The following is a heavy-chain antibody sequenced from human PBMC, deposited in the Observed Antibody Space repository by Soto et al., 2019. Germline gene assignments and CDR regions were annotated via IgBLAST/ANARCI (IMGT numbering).Heavy chain of an antibody. Sequence: EVQLLESGGDLVQPGGSLRLSCAASGFSFSDYSMNWVRQAPGKGLEWVSFIDLSGTKTYYRDSVKGRFTIFKDKSINTVYLQMNSLTVEDAAVYYCTKERVPDGTYSFDYWGQGALVTVSS. CDR2: IDLSGTKT. V-gene: IGHV3-23*03. CDR3: TKERVPDGTYSFDY. J-gene: IGHJ4*02. D-gene: IGHD2-15*01. CDR1: GFSFSDYS.